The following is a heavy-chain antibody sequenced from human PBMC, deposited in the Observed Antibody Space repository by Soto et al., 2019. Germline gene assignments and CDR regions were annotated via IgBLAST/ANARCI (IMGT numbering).Heavy chain of an antibody. D-gene: IGHD3-10*01. CDR1: GGSMSESF. CDR3: ARDGYDGSGSPYPAY. V-gene: IGHV4-59*01. J-gene: IGHJ4*02. CDR2: IYYLGST. Sequence: SETLSLPGTASGGSMSESFWRWVRQSPGKGLEWIGYIYYLGSTDCNPSLKSRVTMSVDTSKRQFSLKLSSVTAADTAIYYCARDGYDGSGSPYPAYWGPGIQVTVSS.